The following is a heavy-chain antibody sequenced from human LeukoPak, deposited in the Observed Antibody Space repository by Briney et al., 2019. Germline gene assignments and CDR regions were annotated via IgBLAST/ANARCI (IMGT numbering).Heavy chain of an antibody. CDR1: GFTFSTYA. V-gene: IGHV3-64D*06. CDR3: VKGPEVPVAHHYYGLDV. D-gene: IGHD2-2*01. CDR2: IRRKGGMS. Sequence: GGPLRLSCSASGFTFSTYAMHWVRQAPGKGLEYVSAIRRKGGMSYYAYSVKGRFTISRDNSKNTLYLQMSRLRPEDTAVYYCVKGPEVPVAHHYYGLDVWGQGTTVTVSS. J-gene: IGHJ6*02.